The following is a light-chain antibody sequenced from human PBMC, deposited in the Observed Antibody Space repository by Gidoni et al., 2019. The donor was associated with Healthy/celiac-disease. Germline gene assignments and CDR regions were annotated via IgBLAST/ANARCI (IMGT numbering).Light chain of an antibody. V-gene: IGKV2-28*01. Sequence: VMTESQRAVDVTRGEPASISCRSSQSLLHSNGYNYLDWYLQKPGQSPQLLIYLGSNRASGVPARLSGSGSGTDFTLKISIVEAGEVGVYYGMQALQPPSTFGQGTQLEIK. CDR1: QSLLHSNGYNY. CDR2: LGS. CDR3: MQALQPPST. J-gene: IGKJ5*01.